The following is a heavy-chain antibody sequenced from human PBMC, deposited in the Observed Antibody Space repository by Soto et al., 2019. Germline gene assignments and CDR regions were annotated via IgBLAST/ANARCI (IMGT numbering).Heavy chain of an antibody. CDR3: ASRSPALDY. J-gene: IGHJ4*02. D-gene: IGHD2-2*01. CDR2: ISGSGRST. V-gene: IGHV3-23*01. CDR1: GFTFSSFA. Sequence: GGSLRLSCAASGFTFSSFAMSWVRQAPEKGLEWVTGISGSGRSTFYADFVKGRFTISRDNSKNTLYLQMNSLRAEDTAVYYCASRSPALDYWGQGTLVTVSS.